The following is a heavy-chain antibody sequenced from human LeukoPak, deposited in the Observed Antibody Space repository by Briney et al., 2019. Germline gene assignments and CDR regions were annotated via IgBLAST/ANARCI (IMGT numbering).Heavy chain of an antibody. CDR2: ISAYNGNT. J-gene: IGHJ4*02. CDR3: ARDLFVVAFDY. V-gene: IGHV1-18*01. Sequence: AASVKVSCKASGYTFTNCGISWVRQAPGQGLEWMGWISAYNGNTKYAQKLQGRVTMTTDTSTSTAYMELRSLRSDDTAVYYCARDLFVVAFDYWGQGTLVTVSS. D-gene: IGHD2-15*01. CDR1: GYTFTNCG.